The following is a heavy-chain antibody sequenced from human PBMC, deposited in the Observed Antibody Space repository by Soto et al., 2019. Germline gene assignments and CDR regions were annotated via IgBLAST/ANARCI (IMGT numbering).Heavy chain of an antibody. CDR3: ATGGDDYVGRSYRLGGWFDS. CDR1: GFTFSDYY. V-gene: IGHV3-11*01. J-gene: IGHJ5*01. D-gene: IGHD3-16*02. Sequence: QVQLVESGGGLVKPGGSLRLSCAASGFTFSDYYMSWIRQAPGKGLEWVSYISSTGSTIYYADSVKGRFTISRDNSNNSLYRQMNRVRDKDTEVYYCATGGDDYVGRSYRLGGWFDSGGQGTLV. CDR2: ISSTGSTI.